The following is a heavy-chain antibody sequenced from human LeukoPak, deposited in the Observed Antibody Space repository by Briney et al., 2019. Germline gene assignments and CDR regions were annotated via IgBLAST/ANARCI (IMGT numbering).Heavy chain of an antibody. J-gene: IGHJ4*02. Sequence: ASVKVSCKASGYTFTSYGISWVRQAPGQGLEWMGWISAYNGNTNYAQKLQGRVTMTTDTSTSTAYMELRSLRSDDTAVYYCARDRYCSGGSCHSTGDYWGQGTLVTVSS. CDR1: GYTFTSYG. CDR3: ARDRYCSGGSCHSTGDY. CDR2: ISAYNGNT. D-gene: IGHD2-15*01. V-gene: IGHV1-18*01.